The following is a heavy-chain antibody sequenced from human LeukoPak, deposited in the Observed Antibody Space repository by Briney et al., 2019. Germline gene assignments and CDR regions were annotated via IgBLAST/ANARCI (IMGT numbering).Heavy chain of an antibody. CDR1: GGSISTNNYY. J-gene: IGHJ4*02. CDR3: ARHQRPNYYDRSGPPDY. CDR2: ISYSGST. V-gene: IGHV4-39*01. D-gene: IGHD3-22*01. Sequence: SETLSLTCTVSGGSISTNNYYWRWIRQHPGKGLEWIGSISYSGSTSYNPSLKSRVTISVDTSKNQFSLKLTSVTAADTAAYYCARHQRPNYYDRSGPPDYWGQGTLVTVSS.